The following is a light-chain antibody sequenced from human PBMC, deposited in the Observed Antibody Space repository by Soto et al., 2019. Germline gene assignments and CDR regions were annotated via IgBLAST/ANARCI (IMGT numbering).Light chain of an antibody. J-gene: IGKJ2*01. CDR3: QHYNSLYT. Sequence: DIQMTQSPSTLSGSVGDRVTITFRASQTISSWLAWYQQKPGKAPKLLIYKASTLKSGVPSRFSGSGSGTEFTLTISSLQPDDFATYYCQHYNSLYTFGKGTKVDIK. V-gene: IGKV1-5*03. CDR2: KAS. CDR1: QTISSW.